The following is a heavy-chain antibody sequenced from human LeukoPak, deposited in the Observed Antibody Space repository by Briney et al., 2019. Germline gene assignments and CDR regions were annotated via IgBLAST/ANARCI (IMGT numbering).Heavy chain of an antibody. D-gene: IGHD6-6*01. Sequence: SETLSLTCTVSGDSIISSSYYWGWIRQPPGKGLEWIGSIYYSGCTYYNPSLKSRVTISVDTSKNQFSLKLNSVTAADTAVYYCSRVARVAARPNWFDPWGQGTLVTVSS. CDR3: SRVARVAARPNWFDP. CDR1: GDSIISSSYY. CDR2: IYYSGCT. J-gene: IGHJ5*02. V-gene: IGHV4-39*07.